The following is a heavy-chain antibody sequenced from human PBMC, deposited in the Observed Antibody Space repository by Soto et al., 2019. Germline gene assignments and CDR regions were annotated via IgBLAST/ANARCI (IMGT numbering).Heavy chain of an antibody. D-gene: IGHD5-12*01. Sequence: ASVKVSCKASEYTFTSYAMHWVRQAPGQRLEWMGWINAGNGNTKYSQKFQGRVTITRDTSASTAYMELSSLRSEDTAVYYCARVSGYYLPDYWGQGTLVTVSS. CDR3: ARVSGYYLPDY. CDR2: INAGNGNT. CDR1: EYTFTSYA. J-gene: IGHJ4*02. V-gene: IGHV1-3*01.